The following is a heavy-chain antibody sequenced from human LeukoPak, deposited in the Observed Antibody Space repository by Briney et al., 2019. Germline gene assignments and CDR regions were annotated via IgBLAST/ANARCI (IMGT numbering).Heavy chain of an antibody. CDR1: GFTFSSYA. J-gene: IGHJ4*02. Sequence: GGSLRLSWAASGFTFSSYAMSWVRQAPGKGLEWVSAISGSGGSTYYADSVKGRFTISRDNSKNTLYLQMNSLRAEDTAVYYCAKDGGYSGYDYVPDFDYWGQGTLVTVSS. CDR2: ISGSGGST. CDR3: AKDGGYSGYDYVPDFDY. D-gene: IGHD5-12*01. V-gene: IGHV3-23*01.